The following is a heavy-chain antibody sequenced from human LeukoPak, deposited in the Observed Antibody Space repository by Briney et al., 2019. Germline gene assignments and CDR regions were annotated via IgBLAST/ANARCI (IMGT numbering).Heavy chain of an antibody. Sequence: GGSLRLSCAASGFTLNNYGMSWVRQAPGKGLEWVSAISGRGDDTYYADSVKGRFTFSRDKSKNMLHLDMNSLRADDTAVYYCATQPESYGGSASYFHHWGQGTLVTVSS. CDR1: GFTLNNYG. J-gene: IGHJ1*01. CDR3: ATQPESYGGSASYFHH. CDR2: ISGRGDDT. D-gene: IGHD4-23*01. V-gene: IGHV3-23*01.